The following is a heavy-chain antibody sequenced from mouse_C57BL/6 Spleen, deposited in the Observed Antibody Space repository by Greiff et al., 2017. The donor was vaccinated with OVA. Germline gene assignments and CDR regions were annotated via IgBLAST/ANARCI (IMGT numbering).Heavy chain of an antibody. CDR1: GFSFNTYA. Sequence: EVQVVESGGGLVQPKGSLKLSCAASGFSFNTYAMNWVRQAPGKGLEWVARIRSKSNNYATYYADSVKDRFTISRDDSESMLYLQMNNLKTEDTAMYYCVRGGITTVVLDYWGQGTTLTVSS. V-gene: IGHV10-1*01. CDR3: VRGGITTVVLDY. J-gene: IGHJ2*01. D-gene: IGHD1-1*01. CDR2: IRSKSNNYAT.